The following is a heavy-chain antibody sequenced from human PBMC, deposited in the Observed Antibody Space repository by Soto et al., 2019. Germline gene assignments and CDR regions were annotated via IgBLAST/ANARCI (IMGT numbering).Heavy chain of an antibody. CDR2: IFYSGTT. CDR1: GDSVNNNDFY. D-gene: IGHD3-3*01. Sequence: SDTLSLTCTVSGDSVNNNDFYWAWIRQPPGKGLEWVVTIFYSGTTYHNPSLKGRVTASVDRSENQFSLKLTSVTASDTAVYYCARLDFRSGYYGGRFDPWGQGTLVTVSS. V-gene: IGHV4-39*01. J-gene: IGHJ5*02. CDR3: ARLDFRSGYYGGRFDP.